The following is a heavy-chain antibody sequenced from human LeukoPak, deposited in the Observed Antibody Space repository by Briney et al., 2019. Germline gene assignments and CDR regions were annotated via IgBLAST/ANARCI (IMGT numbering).Heavy chain of an antibody. V-gene: IGHV5-10-1*01. CDR1: GYSFTSYW. J-gene: IGHJ4*02. CDR3: ARLPDSGSYYLDF. Sequence: GESLKISCKCSGYSFTSYWISWVRQMPGKGLEWMGRIDPSDSYTNYSPSSQGHVTISADKSISTAYLQWSSLKASDTAMYYCARLPDSGSYYLDFWGQGTLVTVSS. CDR2: IDPSDSYT. D-gene: IGHD1-26*01.